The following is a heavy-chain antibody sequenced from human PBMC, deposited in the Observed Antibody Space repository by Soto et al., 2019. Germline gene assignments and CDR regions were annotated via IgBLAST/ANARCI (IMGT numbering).Heavy chain of an antibody. CDR3: ARDLAWAFDS. CDR2: IGGSGGSI. Sequence: LRLSCAASGFTFSTSSMNWVRQAPGKGLEWLSYIGGSGGSISYADSVKGRFTISRDNGKNTLYLQMSSLRDEDTAVYYCARDLAWAFDSWGQGALVTVSS. V-gene: IGHV3-48*02. CDR1: GFTFSTSS. D-gene: IGHD1-26*01. J-gene: IGHJ4*02.